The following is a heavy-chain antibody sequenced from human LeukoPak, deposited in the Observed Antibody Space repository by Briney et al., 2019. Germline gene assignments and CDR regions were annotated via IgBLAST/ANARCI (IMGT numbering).Heavy chain of an antibody. CDR2: INHSGST. V-gene: IGHV4-34*01. J-gene: IGHJ5*02. CDR1: GGSFSGYY. CDR3: ARGSRIVVVPAASIAWFDP. Sequence: SETLSLTCAVYGGSFSGYYWSWIRQPPGKGLEWIGEINHSGSTNYNPSLESRVTISVDTSKNQFSLKLSSVTAADTAVYYCARGSRIVVVPAASIAWFDPWGQGTLVTVSS. D-gene: IGHD2-2*01.